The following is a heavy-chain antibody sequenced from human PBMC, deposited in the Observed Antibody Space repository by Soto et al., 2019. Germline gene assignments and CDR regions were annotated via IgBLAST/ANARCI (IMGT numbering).Heavy chain of an antibody. CDR3: ARGGPDGYYFDY. D-gene: IGHD5-12*01. V-gene: IGHV4-59*01. CDR1: GGSISSYY. Sequence: SETLSLTCTVSGGSISSYYLSWIRQPPGKGLEWIGYIYYSGSTNYNPSLKSRVTISVDTSKNQFSLKLSSVTAADTAVYYCARGGPDGYYFDYWGQGTLVTVSS. J-gene: IGHJ4*02. CDR2: IYYSGST.